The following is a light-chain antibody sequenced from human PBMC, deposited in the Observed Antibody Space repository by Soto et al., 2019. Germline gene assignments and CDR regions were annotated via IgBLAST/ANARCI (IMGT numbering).Light chain of an antibody. V-gene: IGKV3-20*01. CDR2: GAS. CDR3: QQYGSSPLGT. J-gene: IGKJ3*01. CDR1: QSVSSSY. Sequence: EIVLTQSPGTLSLSPGERATLSCRASQSVSSSYLAWYQQKPGQAPRLLIYGASSRATGIPDRFSGSGSGTDFTLTISRLEPEDFAVYYCQQYGSSPLGTSGPGTKVDIK.